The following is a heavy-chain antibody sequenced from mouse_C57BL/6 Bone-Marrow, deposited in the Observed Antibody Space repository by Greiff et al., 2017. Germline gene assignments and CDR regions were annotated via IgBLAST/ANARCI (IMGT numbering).Heavy chain of an antibody. Sequence: EVKLVESGGGLVQPGGSLKLSCAASGFTFSDYGMAWVRQAPRKGPEWVAFISNLAYSIYYADTVTGRFTISRENAKNTLYLEMSSLRSEDTAMYYCARLGTRYFDYWGQGTTLTVSS. V-gene: IGHV5-15*01. D-gene: IGHD4-1*01. CDR1: GFTFSDYG. CDR3: ARLGTRYFDY. CDR2: ISNLAYSI. J-gene: IGHJ2*01.